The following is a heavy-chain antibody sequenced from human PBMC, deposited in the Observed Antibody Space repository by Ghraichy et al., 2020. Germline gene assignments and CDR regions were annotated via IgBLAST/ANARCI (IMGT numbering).Heavy chain of an antibody. V-gene: IGHV4-4*07. CDR3: VKDGTYFYESCNNHVLDI. CDR2: VYSSETT. J-gene: IGHJ3*02. D-gene: IGHD2/OR15-2a*01. CDR1: GASNNTYF. Sequence: SETLSLTCTVQGASNNTYFGSRIRQPAGKGMEWIGRVYSSETTNYNPSLKRRVTMTLDTPNNRFSLRLTSVTAADTAVYYCVKDGTYFYESCNNHVLDIWGQGTMVTISS.